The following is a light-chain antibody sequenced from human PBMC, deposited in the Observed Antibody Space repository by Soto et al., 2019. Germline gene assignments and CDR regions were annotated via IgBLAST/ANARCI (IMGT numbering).Light chain of an antibody. CDR3: SSYTSSSTYVV. CDR2: EVS. V-gene: IGLV2-14*01. Sequence: QSALTQPASVSGSPGQSISISCTGSSSDVGSYNYVSWYQQHPGKAPKLLISEVSNRPSGVSNRFSGSKSDNTASLTISGLQAEDEADYYCSSYTSSSTYVVFGGGTKLTVL. J-gene: IGLJ2*01. CDR1: SSDVGSYNY.